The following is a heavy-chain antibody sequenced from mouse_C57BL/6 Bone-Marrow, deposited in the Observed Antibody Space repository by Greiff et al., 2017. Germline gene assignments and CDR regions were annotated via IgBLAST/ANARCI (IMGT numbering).Heavy chain of an antibody. CDR3: SSFDGNYFDF. D-gene: IGHD2-3*01. CDR1: GFNIKDDY. CDR2: IDPELGHT. V-gene: IGHV14-4*01. Sequence: EVQLQQSGAELVRPGASVKLSCTASGFNIKDDYIHWVKQRPEQGLEWIGWIDPELGHTEYASKFQGKATITSNTSSNTAYLQLSSLTSEDTAVYYCSSFDGNYFDFWGQGTPLTVAS. J-gene: IGHJ2*01.